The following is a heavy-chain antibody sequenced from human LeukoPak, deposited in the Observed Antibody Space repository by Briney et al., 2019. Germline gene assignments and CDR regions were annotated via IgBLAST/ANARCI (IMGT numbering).Heavy chain of an antibody. CDR2: ISSNGDST. Sequence: GGSLRLSCAASGFTFSSYSMHWVRQAPGKGLEYVSAISSNGDSTYYANSVKGRFTISRDNSKNTLYLQMGSLRAEDMAVYYCARVKVSGAFDIWGQGTMVTVSS. D-gene: IGHD1-14*01. J-gene: IGHJ3*02. CDR1: GFTFSSYS. CDR3: ARVKVSGAFDI. V-gene: IGHV3-64*01.